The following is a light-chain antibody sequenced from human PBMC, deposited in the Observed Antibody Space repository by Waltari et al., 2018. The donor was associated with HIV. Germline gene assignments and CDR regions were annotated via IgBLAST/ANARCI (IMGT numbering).Light chain of an antibody. CDR2: EVS. CDR1: SRDVGLYHL. Sequence: QSALPQPASVSGSPGQSITIPCPGTSRDVGLYHLVFWYRQHPGKAPKLMIYEVSKRPSGVSNRFSGSKSGNTASLTISGLQAEDEADYYCCSYAGSSTLIFGGGTKLTVL. CDR3: CSYAGSSTLI. V-gene: IGLV2-23*02. J-gene: IGLJ2*01.